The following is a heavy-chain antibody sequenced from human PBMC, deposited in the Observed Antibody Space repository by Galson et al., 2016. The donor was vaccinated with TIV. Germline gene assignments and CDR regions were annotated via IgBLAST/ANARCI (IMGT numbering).Heavy chain of an antibody. CDR3: ASELFDF. CDR2: ISDDGTKR. J-gene: IGHJ4*02. V-gene: IGHV3-30*04. CDR1: GFVFSDYA. Sequence: SLRLSCAASGFVFSDYAIHWVRQAPGKGLEWVAVISDDGTKRYHTDSVRGRFSISRDNSDETVHLQMNSLRAEDSAMYYCASELFDFWGQGTLVTVSS.